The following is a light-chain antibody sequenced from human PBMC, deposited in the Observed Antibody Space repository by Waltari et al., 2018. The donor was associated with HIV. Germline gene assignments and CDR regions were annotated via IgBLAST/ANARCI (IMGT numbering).Light chain of an antibody. V-gene: IGKV3-20*01. CDR3: QHYGDSPRT. Sequence: EIVLTQSPGTLSSSPGERATLSCRARQSVSRNYLAWYQQKPGQAPRLLIYGASTRASDVPDRFSGSGSGTDFTLTISRLEPEDFAMYYCQHYGDSPRTFGQGTKVEIK. CDR2: GAS. CDR1: QSVSRNY. J-gene: IGKJ1*01.